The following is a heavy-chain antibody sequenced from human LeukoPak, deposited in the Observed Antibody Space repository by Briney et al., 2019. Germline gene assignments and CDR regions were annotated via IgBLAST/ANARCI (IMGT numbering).Heavy chain of an antibody. D-gene: IGHD1-26*01. CDR3: ARDPYSGRYGDYYYYMDV. CDR2: MSSSGMTA. Sequence: PGGSLRLSCAASGFTFSSYEMNWVRQAPGKGLEWLSYMSSSGMTAYYADSVKGRFTISRDNAKNSLYLQMNSLRAEDTAVYYCARDPYSGRYGDYYYYMDVWGKGTTVTISS. CDR1: GFTFSSYE. J-gene: IGHJ6*03. V-gene: IGHV3-48*03.